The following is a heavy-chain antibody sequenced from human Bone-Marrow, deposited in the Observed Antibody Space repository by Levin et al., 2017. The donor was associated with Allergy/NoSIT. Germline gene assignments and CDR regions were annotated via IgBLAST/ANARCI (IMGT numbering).Heavy chain of an antibody. D-gene: IGHD2-2*01. Sequence: GSLRLSCTVSGGSISNYYWSWIRQPPGKGLEWIGYIYYSGSTSYNPSLKSRVTISVDTSQNHFSLKLSSVTAADTAVYYCASVIVRKGTSSAYGLHGWGEGTTVAVSS. CDR3: ASVIVRKGTSSAYGLHG. V-gene: IGHV4-59*01. CDR1: GGSISNYY. J-gene: IGHJ6*04. CDR2: IYYSGST.